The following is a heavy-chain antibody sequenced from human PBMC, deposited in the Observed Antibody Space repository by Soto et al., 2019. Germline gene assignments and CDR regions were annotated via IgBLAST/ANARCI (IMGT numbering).Heavy chain of an antibody. CDR3: TTTTRPDYYDSSGYDYYYYYGMDV. V-gene: IGHV3-15*07. CDR2: IKSKTDGGTT. Sequence: GGSLRLSCAASGFTFSNAWMNWVRQAPGKGLEWVGRIKSKTDGGTTDYAAPVKGRFTISRDDSKNTLYLQMNSLKTEDTAVYYCTTTTRPDYYDSSGYDYYYYYGMDVWGQGTTVTVSS. J-gene: IGHJ6*02. D-gene: IGHD3-22*01. CDR1: GFTFSNAW.